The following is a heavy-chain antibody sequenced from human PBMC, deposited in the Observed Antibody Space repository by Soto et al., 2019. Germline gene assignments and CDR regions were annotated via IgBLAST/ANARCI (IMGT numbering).Heavy chain of an antibody. CDR2: IWYDGSNK. Sequence: QVQLVESGGGVVQPGRSLRLSCVASGFTFSSYAMHWVRQAPGKGLEWVAVIWYDGSNKYYADSVKGRLTISRDNSKNTLYLQMDSRRAEDTAVYYCAKQAVVAAVDIWGLGTMVTVSS. J-gene: IGHJ3*02. CDR3: AKQAVVAAVDI. V-gene: IGHV3-33*06. D-gene: IGHD2-2*01. CDR1: GFTFSSYA.